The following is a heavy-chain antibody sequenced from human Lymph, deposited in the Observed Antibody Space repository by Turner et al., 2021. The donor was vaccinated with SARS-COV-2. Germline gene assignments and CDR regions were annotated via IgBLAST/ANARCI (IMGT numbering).Heavy chain of an antibody. CDR2: SIPILGIA. V-gene: IGHV1-69*10. CDR1: GGTFSTYV. J-gene: IGHJ3*02. CDR3: ARRHSGNYDAFDI. D-gene: IGHD1-26*01. Sequence: QVPLVQSGAGGQKPGSSVKVSCKASGGTFSTYVISWVRQAPGQGLELMGGSIPILGIANYAQKFPGRGTITADKSTRTAYMELSSLRSEDTAVYHCARRHSGNYDAFDIWGQGTMVTVSS.